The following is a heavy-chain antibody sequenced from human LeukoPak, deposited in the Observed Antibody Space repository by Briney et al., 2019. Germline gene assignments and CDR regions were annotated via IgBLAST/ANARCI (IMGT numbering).Heavy chain of an antibody. CDR1: GVTFSSDA. Sequence: GRSLRLSCAASGVTFSSDAMHWVRQAPGKGLGWVALILYEGSNKYYAASVKGRFTISRDDSKNTLYLQMASVSADDTAVYYCASDGGYQLRPCFYSDCWGQGTPVIVSS. J-gene: IGHJ4*02. CDR3: ASDGGYQLRPCFYSDC. CDR2: ILYEGSNK. D-gene: IGHD2-2*01. V-gene: IGHV3-30-3*01.